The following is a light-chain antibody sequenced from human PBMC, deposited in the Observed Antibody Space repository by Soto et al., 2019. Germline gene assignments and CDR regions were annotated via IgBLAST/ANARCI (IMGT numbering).Light chain of an antibody. Sequence: QSVLTQSPSASASLGASVKLTCTLSSGHSYYAIAWHQQQPEKGPRYLMKLNSDGRHSKGDGIPDRFSGSSSGAERYLTISSLQSEDEADYYCQTWGTGGVVFGGGTKLTVL. J-gene: IGLJ2*01. CDR3: QTWGTGGVV. CDR1: SGHSYYA. CDR2: LNSDGRH. V-gene: IGLV4-69*01.